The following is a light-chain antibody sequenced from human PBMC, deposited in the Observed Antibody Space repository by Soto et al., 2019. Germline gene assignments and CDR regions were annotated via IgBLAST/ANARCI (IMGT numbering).Light chain of an antibody. J-gene: IGKJ4*01. CDR2: GAS. Sequence: EIVLTQSPGTLSLSPGERATLSCRASQSVSSNFLAWYQHKPGQAPRLLIYGASTRATGIPDRFSGSGSGTDFTLTISRLEPEDFALYYCQQYGSSPLTFGGGTKVEI. CDR1: QSVSSNF. V-gene: IGKV3-20*01. CDR3: QQYGSSPLT.